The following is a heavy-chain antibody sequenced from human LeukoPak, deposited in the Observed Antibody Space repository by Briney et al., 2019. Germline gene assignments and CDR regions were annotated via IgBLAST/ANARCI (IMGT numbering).Heavy chain of an antibody. CDR2: INHSGST. J-gene: IGHJ4*02. V-gene: IGHV4-34*01. D-gene: IGHD3-16*02. Sequence: PSETLSLTCAVYGGSFSGYYWSWIRQPPGKGLEWIGEINHSGSTNYNPSLKSRVTISVDTSKNQFSLKLSSVTAADTAVYYCARGLPQHYDYVWGSYRPYFDYWGQGTLVTVS. CDR3: ARGLPQHYDYVWGSYRPYFDY. CDR1: GGSFSGYY.